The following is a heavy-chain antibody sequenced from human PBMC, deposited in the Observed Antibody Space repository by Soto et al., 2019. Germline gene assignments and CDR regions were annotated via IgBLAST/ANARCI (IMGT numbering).Heavy chain of an antibody. Sequence: GXSLRLSCAASGFTFSSYSLNWFRQAPGKGLEWVSYISSSSSTIYYADSVKGRFTISRDNAKNSLYLQMNSLRAEDTAVYYCAKRSSSSTFDYWGQGTLVTVSS. CDR3: AKRSSSSTFDY. V-gene: IGHV3-48*01. CDR1: GFTFSSYS. D-gene: IGHD6-6*01. J-gene: IGHJ4*02. CDR2: ISSSSSTI.